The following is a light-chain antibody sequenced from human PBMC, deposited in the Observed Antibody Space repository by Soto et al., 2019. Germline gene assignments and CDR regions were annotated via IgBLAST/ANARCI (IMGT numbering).Light chain of an antibody. V-gene: IGKV1-39*01. CDR2: SAS. CDR3: EVGYFAAYS. J-gene: IGKJ2*03. Sequence: ESEVTKTRASLSGPLSDTDTITCRASQDINVYLNWYQQKPGEVPKLLIYSASTLHSGVPSRFTGSGSETEFTLAIRSLQSDDFAPYYCEVGYFAAYSVAEGTNVDIK. CDR1: QDINVY.